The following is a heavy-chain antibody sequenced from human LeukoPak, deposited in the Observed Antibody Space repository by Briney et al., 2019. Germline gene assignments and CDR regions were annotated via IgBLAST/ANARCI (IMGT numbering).Heavy chain of an antibody. J-gene: IGHJ6*03. D-gene: IGHD5-18*01. CDR1: GFSFSSYW. Sequence: PGGSLRLSCAASGFSFSSYWMSWVRQAPGKGLEWVANIKQDGSEKYSVDSVKGRFTISGDNAKNSLDLQMNSLRTEDTAVYYCARDVRGSVTSYFYYYMDVWGKGTTVTASS. CDR2: IKQDGSEK. CDR3: ARDVRGSVTSYFYYYMDV. V-gene: IGHV3-7*01.